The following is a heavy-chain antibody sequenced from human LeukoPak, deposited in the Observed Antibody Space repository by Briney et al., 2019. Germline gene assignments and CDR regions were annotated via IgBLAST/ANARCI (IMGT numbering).Heavy chain of an antibody. V-gene: IGHV1-18*01. CDR3: ARDTLDYDYVWGSPPFDY. CDR2: ISAYNGNT. J-gene: IGHJ4*02. CDR1: GYTFTSYG. Sequence: ASVKVSCKASGYTFTSYGISWVRQAPGQGLEWMGWISAYNGNTNYAQKLQGRVTMTTDTSTSTAYMELRSLRSDDTAVYYCARDTLDYDYVWGSPPFDYWGQGTLVTVSS. D-gene: IGHD3-16*01.